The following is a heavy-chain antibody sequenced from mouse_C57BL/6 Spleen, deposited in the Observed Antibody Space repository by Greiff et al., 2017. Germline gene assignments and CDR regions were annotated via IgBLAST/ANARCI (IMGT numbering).Heavy chain of an antibody. V-gene: IGHV1-4*01. D-gene: IGHD3-3*01. J-gene: IGHJ4*01. CDR2: INPSSGYT. CDR3: ARGTVWYAMDY. Sequence: QVQLQQSGAELARPGASVKMSCKASGYTFTSYTMHWVKQRPGQGLEWIGYINPSSGYTKYNQKFKDKATLTADKSSSTAYMQLSSLTSEDSAVYYCARGTVWYAMDYWGQGTSVTVSS. CDR1: GYTFTSYT.